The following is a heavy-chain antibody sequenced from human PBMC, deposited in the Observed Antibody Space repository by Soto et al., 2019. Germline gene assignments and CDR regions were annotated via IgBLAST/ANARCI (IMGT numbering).Heavy chain of an antibody. CDR2: IIPIFGTA. CDR1: GGTFSSYA. V-gene: IGHV1-69*01. J-gene: IGHJ4*02. CDR3: ARERIAVAGRMGWYYDY. Sequence: QVQLVQSGAEVKKPGSSVKVSCKASGGTFSSYAISWVRQAPGPGPEWMGGIIPIFGTANYAQKFQGRVTITADESTSTAYMELSSLGSEDTAVYYCARERIAVAGRMGWYYDYWGQGTLVTVSS. D-gene: IGHD6-19*01.